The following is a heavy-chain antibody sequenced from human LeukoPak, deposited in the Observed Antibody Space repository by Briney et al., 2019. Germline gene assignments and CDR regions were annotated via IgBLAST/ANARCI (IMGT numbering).Heavy chain of an antibody. J-gene: IGHJ4*02. D-gene: IGHD4-23*01. CDR3: ARDGINGGNFDY. CDR1: GGAFSSYA. CDR2: IIPIFGTA. V-gene: IGHV1-69*01. Sequence: SVKVSCKASGGAFSSYAISWVRQAPGQGLEWMGGIIPIFGTANYAQKFQGRVTITADESTSTAYMELSSLRSEDTAVYYCARDGINGGNFDYWGQGTLVTVSS.